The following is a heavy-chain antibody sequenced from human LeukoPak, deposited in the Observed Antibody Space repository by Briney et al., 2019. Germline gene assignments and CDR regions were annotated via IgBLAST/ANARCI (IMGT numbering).Heavy chain of an antibody. Sequence: ASVKVSCKASGGTFSSYAISWVRQAPGQGLEWMGGIIPIFGTANYAQKFQGRVTITADESTSTAYMELSSLRSEDTAVYYCATDSTMDWYFDLWGRGTLVTVSS. CDR2: IIPIFGTA. V-gene: IGHV1-69*13. D-gene: IGHD2-2*01. CDR1: GGTFSSYA. CDR3: ATDSTMDWYFDL. J-gene: IGHJ2*01.